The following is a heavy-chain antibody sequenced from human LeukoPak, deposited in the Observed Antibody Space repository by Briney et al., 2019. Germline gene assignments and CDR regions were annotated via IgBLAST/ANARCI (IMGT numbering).Heavy chain of an antibody. CDR3: ARVHPKWLVRGGPFDP. Sequence: GASVKVSCKASGYTFTSYGISWVRQAPGQGLEWMGWISAYNGNTSYAQKLQGRVTMTTDTSTSTAYMELRSLRSDDTAVYYCARVHPKWLVRGGPFDPWGQGTLVTVSS. CDR1: GYTFTSYG. D-gene: IGHD6-19*01. J-gene: IGHJ5*02. V-gene: IGHV1-18*01. CDR2: ISAYNGNT.